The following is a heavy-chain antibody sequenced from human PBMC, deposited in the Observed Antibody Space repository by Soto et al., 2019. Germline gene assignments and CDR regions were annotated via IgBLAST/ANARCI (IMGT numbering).Heavy chain of an antibody. CDR1: GYTFTSYG. J-gene: IGHJ6*02. V-gene: IGHV1-18*01. D-gene: IGHD5-12*01. CDR2: ISAYNGKT. Sequence: QVQLVQSGGEVKKPGASVKLSCTASGYTFTSYGISWVRQAPGQGLEWMGWISAYNGKTNYAQNGQGRVTMTTDTSTSTAYMDLRILRSDDTAVYYCARGGDVNYYHGMDVWGQGTTVTVSS. CDR3: ARGGDVNYYHGMDV.